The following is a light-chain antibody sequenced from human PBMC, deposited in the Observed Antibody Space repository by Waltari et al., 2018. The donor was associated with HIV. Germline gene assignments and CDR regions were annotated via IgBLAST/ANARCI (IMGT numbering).Light chain of an antibody. Sequence: QSALTQPRSVSGSPGQSVTISCTGTSSDVGDSTYVSWYRQNPGNVPTLMIYDVSKRPSGVADRFSGSRSGNTASLTISGLQADDEADYFCCSYAGNYSYVFGSGSRVTVL. J-gene: IGLJ1*01. CDR3: CSYAGNYSYV. CDR1: SSDVGDSTY. CDR2: DVS. V-gene: IGLV2-11*01.